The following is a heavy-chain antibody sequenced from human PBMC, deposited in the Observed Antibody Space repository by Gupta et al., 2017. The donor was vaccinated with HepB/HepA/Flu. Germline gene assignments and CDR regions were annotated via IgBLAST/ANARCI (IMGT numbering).Heavy chain of an antibody. CDR3: AKVTTQNLGYFDY. Sequence: EVQLLESGGGLVQPGGSLRLSCTASGFTFSSYAMSWVRQAPGKGLEWVSAISGSGGSTYYADSVKGRFTISRDNSKNTLYLQMNSLRAEDTAVYYCAKVTTQNLGYFDYWGQGTLVTGSS. V-gene: IGHV3-23*01. CDR2: ISGSGGST. J-gene: IGHJ4*02. CDR1: GFTFSSYA. D-gene: IGHD4-17*01.